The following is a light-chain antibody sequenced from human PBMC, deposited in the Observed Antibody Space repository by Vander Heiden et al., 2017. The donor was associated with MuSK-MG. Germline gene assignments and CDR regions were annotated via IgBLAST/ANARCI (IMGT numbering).Light chain of an antibody. J-gene: IGKJ3*01. V-gene: IGKV1-39*01. CDR3: QQSDSTPFT. Sequence: DIQMTQSPSSLSASVGDRVTITCRARQSISSYLNWYQQKPGKAPKLLIYAASSLQSGVPSRFSGSGSGTDFTLPISSLQPEDFATYYCQQSDSTPFTFGHGTKVDIK. CDR1: QSISSY. CDR2: AAS.